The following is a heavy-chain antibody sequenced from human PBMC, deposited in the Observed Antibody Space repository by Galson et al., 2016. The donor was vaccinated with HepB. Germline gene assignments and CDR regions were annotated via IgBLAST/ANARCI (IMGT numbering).Heavy chain of an antibody. Sequence: SVKVSCKASGDALRNLAINWVRQAPGQGLEWMGGIVPIIGTGNYAQKFQDRLTIVADKSTSTNYMELRSLRSEDTAMYYCAAKTPSSDWWPGFDPWGQGTLVTVSS. CDR3: AAKTPSSDWWPGFDP. J-gene: IGHJ5*02. CDR1: GDALRNLA. CDR2: IVPIIGTG. V-gene: IGHV1-69*06. D-gene: IGHD2-8*02.